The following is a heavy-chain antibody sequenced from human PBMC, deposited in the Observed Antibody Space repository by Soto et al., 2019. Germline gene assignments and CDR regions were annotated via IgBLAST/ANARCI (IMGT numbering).Heavy chain of an antibody. D-gene: IGHD1-1*01. CDR1: GFTFSSYA. J-gene: IGHJ4*02. CDR3: ARDNGLSGLEPQAY. V-gene: IGHV3-30-3*01. Sequence: GGSLRLSCAASGFTFSSYAMHWVRQAPGKGLEWVAVISYDGSNKYYADSVKGRFTISRDNSKNTLYLQMKSLRAEDTAVYYCARDNGLSGLEPQAYWGQGTLVTVSS. CDR2: ISYDGSNK.